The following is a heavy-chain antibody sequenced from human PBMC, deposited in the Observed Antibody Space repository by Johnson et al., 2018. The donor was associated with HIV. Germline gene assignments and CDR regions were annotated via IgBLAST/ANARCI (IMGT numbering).Heavy chain of an antibody. CDR2: ISNDGSDK. CDR1: GFTFSRYA. CDR3: AKCIWGSSLIDAVDI. V-gene: IGHV3-30-3*02. Sequence: QVQLVESGGGVVQPWRSLRLSCAASGFTFSRYAMHWVRQAPGKGLEWVAVISNDGSDKYYADSVKGRFTISRDNSKNTLHLQMNSLRAEDTAVYYCAKCIWGSSLIDAVDIWGQGTMVTVSS. D-gene: IGHD6-13*01. J-gene: IGHJ3*02.